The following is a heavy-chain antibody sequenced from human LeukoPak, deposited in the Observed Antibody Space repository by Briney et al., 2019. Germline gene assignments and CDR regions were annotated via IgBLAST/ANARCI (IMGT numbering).Heavy chain of an antibody. CDR1: GGTFSSYA. D-gene: IGHD6-19*01. V-gene: IGHV1-69*13. CDR2: IIPIFGTA. J-gene: IGHJ6*02. CDR3: ARRIGQWLVSQYYYGMDV. Sequence: GASVKVSCKASGGTFSSYAISWVRQAPGQGLEWMGGIIPIFGTANYAQKFQGRVTITADESTSTAYMELSSLRSEDTAVYYCARRIGQWLVSQYYYGMDVWGQGTTVTVSS.